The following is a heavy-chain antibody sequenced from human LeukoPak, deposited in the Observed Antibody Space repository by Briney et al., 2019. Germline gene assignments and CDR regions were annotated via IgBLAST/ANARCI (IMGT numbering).Heavy chain of an antibody. CDR1: GYTFTSYG. Sequence: GASVKVSCKASGYTFTSYGISWVRQAPGQGLEWMGWISAYNGNTNYAQKFQGRVTMTRDTSTSTVYMELSSLRSEDTAVYYCARWWELGSDYWGQGTLVTVSS. D-gene: IGHD1-26*01. V-gene: IGHV1-18*01. CDR2: ISAYNGNT. CDR3: ARWWELGSDY. J-gene: IGHJ4*02.